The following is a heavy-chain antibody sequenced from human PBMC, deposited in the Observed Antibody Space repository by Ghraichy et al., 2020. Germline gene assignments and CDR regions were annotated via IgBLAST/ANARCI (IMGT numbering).Heavy chain of an antibody. J-gene: IGHJ4*02. Sequence: GSLNISCSASRFSFSSYAMYWVRQAPGKGLEYVSAISSNGDNTYYADSVKGRFTISRDNSKNTLYLQMRSLRAEDTAVYYCVKVFYSSSWYGFFDYWGQGTLVTVSS. CDR1: RFSFSSYA. V-gene: IGHV3-64D*06. CDR3: VKVFYSSSWYGFFDY. D-gene: IGHD6-13*01. CDR2: ISSNGDNT.